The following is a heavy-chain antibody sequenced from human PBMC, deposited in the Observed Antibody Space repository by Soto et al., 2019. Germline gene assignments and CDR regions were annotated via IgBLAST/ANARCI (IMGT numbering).Heavy chain of an antibody. V-gene: IGHV3-48*02. CDR3: AREDGDRYLYFDL. CDR1: GFTFSSYS. J-gene: IGHJ2*01. Sequence: EVQLVESGGGLVQPGGSLRLSCAASGFTFSSYSMNWVRQAPGKGLEWVSYISSSSSTIYFADSVKGRFTISRDKAKNSLYLQMNSLRDEDTAVYYCAREDGDRYLYFDLWGRGTLVTVSS. CDR2: ISSSSSTI. D-gene: IGHD4-17*01.